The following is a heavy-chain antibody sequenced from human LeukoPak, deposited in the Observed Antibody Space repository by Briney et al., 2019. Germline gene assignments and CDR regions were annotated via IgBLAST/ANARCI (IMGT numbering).Heavy chain of an antibody. CDR2: ISYDGSDE. V-gene: IGHV3-30*18. J-gene: IGHJ4*02. Sequence: PGRSLRLSCAASGFTFSSYGMHWVRQAPGKGLEWVAVISYDGSDEYYLDSVKGRFTISRDNSKNTLDLQMNSLRADDTAVYYCAKDGGYDFWGQGTLVTVSS. CDR1: GFTFSSYG. D-gene: IGHD5-12*01. CDR3: AKDGGYDF.